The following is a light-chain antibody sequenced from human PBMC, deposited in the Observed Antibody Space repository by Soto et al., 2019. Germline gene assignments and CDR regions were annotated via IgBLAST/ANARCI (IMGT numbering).Light chain of an antibody. CDR2: KAS. V-gene: IGKV1-5*03. J-gene: IGKJ3*01. CDR3: QQSFT. CDR1: QSISSW. Sequence: DIQMTQSPSTLSASVGDRVTITCRASQSISSWLAWYQQKPGKAPKLLIYKASTLESGVPSRFSGSGSGTEFTLPLSSLQPDDFATYYCQQSFTFGTGTKVDIK.